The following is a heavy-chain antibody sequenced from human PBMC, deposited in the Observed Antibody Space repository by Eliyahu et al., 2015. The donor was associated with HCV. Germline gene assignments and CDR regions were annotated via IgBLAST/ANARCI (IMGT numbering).Heavy chain of an antibody. CDR2: IKADGSEK. CDR3: ARDWSSSPFDY. V-gene: IGHV3-7*01. D-gene: IGHD2-2*01. CDR1: FSISTYW. J-gene: IGHJ4*02. Sequence: FSISTYWMSWVRQAPGKGLEWVANIKADGSEKYYVDSVKGRFTISRDNAKNSLYLQMNSLRVEDTAVYYCARDWSSSPFDYWGQGTLVTVSS.